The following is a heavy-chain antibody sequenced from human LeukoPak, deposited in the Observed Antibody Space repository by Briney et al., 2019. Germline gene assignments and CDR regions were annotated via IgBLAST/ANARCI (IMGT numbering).Heavy chain of an antibody. D-gene: IGHD4-17*01. J-gene: IGHJ4*02. CDR1: GYTFTEYY. Sequence: ASVKVSCKASGYTFTEYYIQWVRQAPGQGHEWMGWINPNSGGTYYAQKFQGRVTMTRDTSITTAYMEMSSLRSDDTAVYYCARAVHHAYGGFFDYWGQETLVTVSS. CDR3: ARAVHHAYGGFFDY. CDR2: INPNSGGT. V-gene: IGHV1-2*02.